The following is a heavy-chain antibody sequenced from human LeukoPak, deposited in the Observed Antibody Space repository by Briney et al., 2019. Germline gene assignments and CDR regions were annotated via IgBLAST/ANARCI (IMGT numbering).Heavy chain of an antibody. D-gene: IGHD3-10*01. Sequence: SETLSLTCTVSGGSINSYYWSWIRQPPGKGLEWIGHVFYTGSSNYNPSLKSRVTISLDRSKNQFSLRLTSVTAADTAVYYWARAGAWQIDPWGQGTLVTVSS. V-gene: IGHV4-59*01. J-gene: IGHJ5*02. CDR3: ARAGAWQIDP. CDR1: GGSINSYY. CDR2: VFYTGSS.